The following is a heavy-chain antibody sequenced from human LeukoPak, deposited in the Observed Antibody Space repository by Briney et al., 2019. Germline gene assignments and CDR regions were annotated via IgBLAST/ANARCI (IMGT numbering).Heavy chain of an antibody. CDR1: GDSISTYY. D-gene: IGHD3-10*01. V-gene: IGHV4-59*01. CDR3: ARAVGGDGSGSL. J-gene: IGHJ4*02. CDR2: IYYRVTS. Sequence: PSETLSLTCTVSGDSISTYYWSWIRQPPGKGLEWIGYIYYRVTSDYNPSLKSRVTMSVDMSTRQISLRLSSVTAADTAVYYCARAVGGDGSGSLWGPGTLVTVSS.